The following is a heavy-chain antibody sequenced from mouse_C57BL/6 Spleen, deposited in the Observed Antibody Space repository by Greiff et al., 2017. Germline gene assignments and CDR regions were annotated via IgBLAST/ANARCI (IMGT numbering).Heavy chain of an antibody. CDR1: GYAFSSSW. D-gene: IGHD1-1*01. J-gene: IGHJ2*01. CDR3: ARGAHYYGSYFDY. Sequence: QVQLKQSGPELVKPGASVKISCKASGYAFSSSWMNWVKQRPGKGLEWIGRIYPGDGDTNYNGKFKGKATLTADKSSSTAYMQLSSLTSEDSAVYFCARGAHYYGSYFDYWGQGTTLTVSS. CDR2: IYPGDGDT. V-gene: IGHV1-82*01.